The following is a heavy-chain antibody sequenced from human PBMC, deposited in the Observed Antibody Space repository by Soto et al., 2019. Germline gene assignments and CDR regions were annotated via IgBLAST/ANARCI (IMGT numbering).Heavy chain of an antibody. CDR1: GASISSSNW. CDR3: ARARRGGDSGYYYYGMDV. V-gene: IGHV4-4*02. D-gene: IGHD2-21*02. CDR2: IYHSGST. Sequence: PSETLSLTCAVSGASISSSNWWSWVRQPPGKGLEWIGEIYHSGSTNYNPSLKSRVTISVDKSKNQFSLKLSSVTAADTAVYYCARARRGGDSGYYYYGMDVWGQGTTVTVSS. J-gene: IGHJ6*02.